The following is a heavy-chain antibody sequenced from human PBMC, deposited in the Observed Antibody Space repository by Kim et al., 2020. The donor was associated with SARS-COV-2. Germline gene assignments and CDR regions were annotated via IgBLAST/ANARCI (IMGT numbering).Heavy chain of an antibody. CDR2: INHSGST. CDR3: ARGKGRQQPLLY. CDR1: GGSFSGYY. J-gene: IGHJ4*02. D-gene: IGHD6-13*01. Sequence: SETLSLTCAVYGGSFSGYYWSWIRQPPGKGLEWIGEINHSGSTNYNPSLKSRVTISVDTSKNQFSLKLSSVTAADTAVYYCARGKGRQQPLLYWGQGTLV. V-gene: IGHV4-34*01.